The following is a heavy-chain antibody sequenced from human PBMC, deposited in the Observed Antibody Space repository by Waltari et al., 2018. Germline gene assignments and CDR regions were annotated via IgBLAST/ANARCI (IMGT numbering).Heavy chain of an antibody. D-gene: IGHD2-2*01. Sequence: EVQLVQSGAEVKKPEESLRIPCEGSGYSVTSHWISWVRQMPGKGLGRVGRIDPSDSFRNYGPAFEGHVTISVDQSLRTAYLQWDSLKASDTAIYYCVRHRTTYPLEIDYWGQGTLVTVSS. J-gene: IGHJ4*02. CDR2: IDPSDSFR. CDR3: VRHRTTYPLEIDY. V-gene: IGHV5-10-1*01. CDR1: GYSVTSHW.